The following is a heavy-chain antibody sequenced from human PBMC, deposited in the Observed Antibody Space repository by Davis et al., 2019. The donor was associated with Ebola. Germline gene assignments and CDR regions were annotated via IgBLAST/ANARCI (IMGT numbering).Heavy chain of an antibody. J-gene: IGHJ4*02. CDR2: VSGNGGST. Sequence: PGGSLRLSCAASGFTFSTYAMNWVRQAPGKGLEWVSGVSGNGGSTYHGDSVKGRFTISRDNSKNMLYLQMNSLRAEDTAVYYCARSDPEMSTRWGYDSWGQGTLVTVSS. D-gene: IGHD5-24*01. CDR1: GFTFSTYA. V-gene: IGHV3-23*01. CDR3: ARSDPEMSTRWGYDS.